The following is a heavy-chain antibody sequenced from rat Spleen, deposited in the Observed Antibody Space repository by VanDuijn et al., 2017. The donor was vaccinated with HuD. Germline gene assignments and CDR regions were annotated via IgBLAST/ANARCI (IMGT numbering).Heavy chain of an antibody. CDR1: GFSLSNYG. V-gene: IGHV2S61*01. Sequence: QVQLKESGPGLVQPSQTLSLTCTVSGFSLSNYGVIWVRQPPGKGLEWMGGLWGDGSTEYNSTLKSRLSISRDTSKSQVFLKMNNLQTEDTAMYFCASQHYYDGYHRDFWGQGVMVTVSS. CDR2: LWGDGST. J-gene: IGHJ2*01. D-gene: IGHD1-12*03. CDR3: ASQHYYDGYHRDF.